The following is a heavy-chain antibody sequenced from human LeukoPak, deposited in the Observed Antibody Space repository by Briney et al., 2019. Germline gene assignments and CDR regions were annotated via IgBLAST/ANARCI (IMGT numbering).Heavy chain of an antibody. J-gene: IGHJ6*02. CDR3: ASRVSSTSLFYYYGMDV. CDR1: GGTFSSYA. V-gene: IGHV1-69*04. Sequence: SVKVSCKASGGTFSSYAISWVRQAPGQGLEWMGRITPILGIANYAQKFQGRVTITADKSTSTAYMELSSLRSEDTAVYYCASRVSSTSLFYYYGMDVWGQGTTVTVSS. D-gene: IGHD2-2*01. CDR2: ITPILGIA.